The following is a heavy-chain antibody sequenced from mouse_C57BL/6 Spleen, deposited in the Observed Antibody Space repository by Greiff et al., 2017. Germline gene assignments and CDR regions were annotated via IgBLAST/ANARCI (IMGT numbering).Heavy chain of an antibody. CDR2: IYPGDGDT. J-gene: IGHJ3*01. Sequence: QVQLQQSGAELVKPGASVKISCKASGYAFSSYWMNWVKQRSGKGLEWIGQIYPGDGDTNYNGKFKGKATLTADKSSSTAYMQLSSLTSEDSAVYFCARPDYDLSWFADWGQGTLVTVSA. CDR3: ARPDYDLSWFAD. D-gene: IGHD2-4*01. CDR1: GYAFSSYW. V-gene: IGHV1-80*01.